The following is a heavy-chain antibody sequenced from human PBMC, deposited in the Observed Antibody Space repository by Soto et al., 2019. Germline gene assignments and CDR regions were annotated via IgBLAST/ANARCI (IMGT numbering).Heavy chain of an antibody. D-gene: IGHD1-1*01. Sequence: GASVKVSCKASGGTFSSYAISWVRQAPGQGLEWMGGIIPIFGTANYAQKFQGRVTITADESTSTAYMELSSLRSEDTAVYYCAKTGVPNSNSYYCMDVWGQGTTVTVSS. CDR2: IIPIFGTA. V-gene: IGHV1-69*13. J-gene: IGHJ6*02. CDR3: AKTGVPNSNSYYCMDV. CDR1: GGTFSSYA.